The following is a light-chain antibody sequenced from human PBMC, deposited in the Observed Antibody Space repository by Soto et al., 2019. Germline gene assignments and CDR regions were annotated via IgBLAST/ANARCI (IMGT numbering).Light chain of an antibody. V-gene: IGKV1-5*03. CDR1: QTAENL. CDR3: QQFKSHPFT. Sequence: DIQMTQSPSTLSASVGDRVTITCRASQTAENLLAWYQQKPGKVPKLLIYKASFLDGGVPSRFSGSGSGTEFTLTISSLQPDDFANYYCQQFKSHPFTFGPGTKVDIK. CDR2: KAS. J-gene: IGKJ3*01.